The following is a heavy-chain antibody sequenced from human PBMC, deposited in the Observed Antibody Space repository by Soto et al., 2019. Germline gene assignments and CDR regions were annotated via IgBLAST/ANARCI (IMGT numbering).Heavy chain of an antibody. CDR1: GGTFSSYT. CDR2: IIPILGIA. J-gene: IGHJ6*02. Sequence: QVQLVQSGAEVKKPGSSVKVSCKASGGTFSSYTISWVRQAPGQGLEWMGRIIPILGIANYAQKFQGRVKITADKSTSPAYMELSSRRSEDTAVYYCASNHYDYGDYYYYYYGMHVWVQWTTVTVSS. V-gene: IGHV1-69*02. D-gene: IGHD4-17*01. CDR3: ASNHYDYGDYYYYYYGMHV.